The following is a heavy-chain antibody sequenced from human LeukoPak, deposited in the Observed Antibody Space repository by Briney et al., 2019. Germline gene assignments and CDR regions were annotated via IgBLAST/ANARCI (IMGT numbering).Heavy chain of an antibody. J-gene: IGHJ4*02. Sequence: SVKVSCKASGGTFSSYAISWVRQAPGQGLEWMGRIIPIFGTANYAQKFQGRVTITTDESTSTAYMELSSPRSEDTAVYYCARASLGYCSGGSCYEGGFDYWGQGTLVTVSS. V-gene: IGHV1-69*05. CDR1: GGTFSSYA. D-gene: IGHD2-15*01. CDR2: IIPIFGTA. CDR3: ARASLGYCSGGSCYEGGFDY.